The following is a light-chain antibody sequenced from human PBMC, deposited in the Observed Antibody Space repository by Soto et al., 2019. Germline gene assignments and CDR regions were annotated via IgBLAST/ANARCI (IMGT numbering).Light chain of an antibody. CDR2: DVR. CDR3: SSYTSSNTVI. J-gene: IGLJ2*01. V-gene: IGLV2-14*03. CDR1: SSDVGGYNY. Sequence: QSVLTQPASVSGSPGQSITISCTGTSSDVGGYNYISWYQQHPGKDPKFIIYDVRNRPSGVSNRFSGSRSGNTASLTISGLQAEDEPDYYCSSYTSSNTVIFGGGTKLTVL.